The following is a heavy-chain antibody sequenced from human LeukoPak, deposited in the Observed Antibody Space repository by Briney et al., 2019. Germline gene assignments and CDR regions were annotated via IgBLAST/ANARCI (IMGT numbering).Heavy chain of an antibody. V-gene: IGHV3-21*01. D-gene: IGHD3-22*01. CDR2: ISSSSSYI. Sequence: PGGSLRLSCAASGFTFSSYSMNWVRQAPGKGLEWVSSISSSSSYIYYADSVKGRFTISRDNAKNSLYLQMNSLRAEDTAVYYCAHYDSSGYYQHDAFDIWGQGTMVTVSS. J-gene: IGHJ3*02. CDR3: AHYDSSGYYQHDAFDI. CDR1: GFTFSSYS.